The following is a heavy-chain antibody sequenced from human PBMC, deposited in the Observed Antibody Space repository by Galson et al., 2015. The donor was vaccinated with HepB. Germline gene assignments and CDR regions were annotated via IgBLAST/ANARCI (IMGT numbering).Heavy chain of an antibody. CDR1: GFTFSSYG. CDR3: ARGALGGEDAFDI. V-gene: IGHV3-30*03. J-gene: IGHJ3*02. D-gene: IGHD4-17*01. CDR2: ISYDGSNK. Sequence: SLRLSCAASGFTFSSYGMHWVRQAPGKGLEWVAVISYDGSNKYYADSVKGRFTISRDNSKNTLYLQMNSLRAEDTAVYYCARGALGGEDAFDIWGQGTMVTVSS.